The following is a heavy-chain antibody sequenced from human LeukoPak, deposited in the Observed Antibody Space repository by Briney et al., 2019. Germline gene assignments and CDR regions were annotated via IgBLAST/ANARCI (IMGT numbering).Heavy chain of an antibody. D-gene: IGHD3-10*01. CDR3: ARESQVLLWFGEYDY. CDR1: GFTFSSYA. V-gene: IGHV3-23*01. J-gene: IGHJ4*02. CDR2: ISGSGGST. Sequence: GGSLRLSCAASGFTFSSYAMSWVRQAPGKGLEWVSAISGSGGSTYYADSVKGRFTISRDNAKNSLYLQMNSLRAEDTAVYYCARESQVLLWFGEYDYWGQGTLVTVSS.